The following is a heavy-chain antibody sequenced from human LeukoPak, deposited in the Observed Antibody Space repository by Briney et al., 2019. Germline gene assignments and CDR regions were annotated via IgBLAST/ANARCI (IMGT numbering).Heavy chain of an antibody. Sequence: GGSLRLSCAASGFTFDDYAMHWVRQAPGKGLEWVSSISWNSGSIGYADSLKGRFTISRDNAKNSLYLQMNSLRAEDTAVYYCARGDSSGWYFDYWGQGTLVTVSS. CDR3: ARGDSSGWYFDY. D-gene: IGHD6-19*01. V-gene: IGHV3-9*01. CDR2: ISWNSGSI. J-gene: IGHJ4*02. CDR1: GFTFDDYA.